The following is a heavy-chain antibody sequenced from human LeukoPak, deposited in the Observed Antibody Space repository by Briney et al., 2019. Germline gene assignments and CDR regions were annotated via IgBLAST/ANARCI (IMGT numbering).Heavy chain of an antibody. CDR2: IRYGENNE. Sequence: PGGSLRLSCAGSGFPFSNYGIHWVRQAPGKGLEWVAFIRYGENNENYADSVKGRFTISRDNSKNSLYLQMNGLRPEDTAIYYCAKSRAPTADPDAFDFWGQGTMVTVSS. CDR1: GFPFSNYG. CDR3: AKSRAPTADPDAFDF. V-gene: IGHV3-30*02. J-gene: IGHJ3*01.